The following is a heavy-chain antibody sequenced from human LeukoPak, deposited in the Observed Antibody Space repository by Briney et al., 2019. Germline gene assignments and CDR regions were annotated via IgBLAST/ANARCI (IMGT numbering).Heavy chain of an antibody. D-gene: IGHD5-18*01. CDR3: VRLRGYSYGPPDY. CDR2: IYSGGST. CDR1: GFTVSSNY. J-gene: IGHJ4*02. V-gene: IGHV3-53*01. Sequence: PGGSLRLSYAASGFTVSSNYMTWVRQAPGKGLEWVSVIYSGGSTYYADSVKGRFTISRDNSKNTLYLQMNSLRVEDTAVYYCVRLRGYSYGPPDYWGQGTLVTVSS.